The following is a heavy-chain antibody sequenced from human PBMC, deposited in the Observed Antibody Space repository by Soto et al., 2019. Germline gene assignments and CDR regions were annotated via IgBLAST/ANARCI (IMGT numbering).Heavy chain of an antibody. J-gene: IGHJ4*02. CDR3: ARARILGYCTAGRCTEGPFDS. Sequence: GASVKVSCKASGDTFSYYTLNWVRQAPGQGLDWMGKIIPIRDIAIYAQNFQGRVTITADRSTNTANIELSSLRSEDTAVYYCARARILGYCTAGRCTEGPFDSWGQGTLVTVSS. CDR1: GDTFSYYT. D-gene: IGHD2-8*02. V-gene: IGHV1-69*02. CDR2: IIPIRDIA.